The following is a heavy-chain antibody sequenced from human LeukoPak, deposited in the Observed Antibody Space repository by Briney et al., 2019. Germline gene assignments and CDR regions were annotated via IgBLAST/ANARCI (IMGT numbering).Heavy chain of an antibody. V-gene: IGHV4-39*07. D-gene: IGHD3-22*01. Sequence: SQTLSLTCTVSGGSITSGAFYWSWIRQPPGKGLEWIGSIYYSGSTYYNPSLKSRVTISVDTSKNQFSLKLSSVTAADTAVYYCARGYYDSSGYSDYWGQGTLVIVSS. CDR1: GGSITSGAFY. CDR3: ARGYYDSSGYSDY. CDR2: IYYSGST. J-gene: IGHJ4*02.